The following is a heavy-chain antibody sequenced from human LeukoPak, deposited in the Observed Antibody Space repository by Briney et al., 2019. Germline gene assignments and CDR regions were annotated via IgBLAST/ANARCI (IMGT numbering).Heavy chain of an antibody. CDR2: IDPERGER. V-gene: IGHV1-24*01. CDR1: GYTFTEMS. D-gene: IGHD3-3*01. CDR3: ADFGVVTNWFDP. J-gene: IGHJ5*02. Sequence: GASVKVSCKVSGYTFTEMSIHWVRQTPGKGLEWLGGIDPERGERVYAQNFRGRVTMSEDTSTDTAYMEVSSLRSEDTAIYYCADFGVVTNWFDPWGQGTLVTVSS.